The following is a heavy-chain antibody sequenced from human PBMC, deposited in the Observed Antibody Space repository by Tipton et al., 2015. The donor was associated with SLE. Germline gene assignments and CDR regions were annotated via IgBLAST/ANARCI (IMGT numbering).Heavy chain of an antibody. D-gene: IGHD3-3*02. CDR3: ASALLVSLDY. Sequence: SLRLSCAEKGGKKRIYAMHWVRQAPGKGLEWVAVISYDGSNKYYADSVKGRFTISRDNSKNTLYLQMNSLISEDTAVYYCASALLVSLDYWGQGTLVTLSS. CDR2: ISYDGSNK. J-gene: IGHJ4*02. V-gene: IGHV3-30*04. CDR1: GGKKRIYA.